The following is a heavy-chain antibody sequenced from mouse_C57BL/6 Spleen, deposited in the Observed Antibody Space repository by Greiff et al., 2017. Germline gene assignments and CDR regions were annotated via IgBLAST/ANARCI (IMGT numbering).Heavy chain of an antibody. CDR2: ISSGGSYT. Sequence: DVQLVESGGDLVKPGGSLKLSCAASGFTFSSYGMSWVRQTPDKRLEWVATISSGGSYTYYPDSVKGRFTISRDNAKNTLYLQMSSLKSEDTAMYYCAGGTTGYFDYWGQGTTLTVSS. CDR1: GFTFSSYG. V-gene: IGHV5-6*01. CDR3: AGGTTGYFDY. D-gene: IGHD1-1*01. J-gene: IGHJ2*01.